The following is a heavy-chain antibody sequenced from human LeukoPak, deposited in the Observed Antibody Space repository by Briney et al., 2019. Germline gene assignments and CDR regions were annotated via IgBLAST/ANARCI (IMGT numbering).Heavy chain of an antibody. CDR3: ARLYRATDAFDI. V-gene: IGHV4-34*01. D-gene: IGHD1-26*01. Sequence: SETLSLTCAVYGGSFSGYYWSWIRQPPGKGLEWIGEINHSGSTYYNPSLKSRVTISVDTSKNQFSLKLSSVTAADTAVYYCARLYRATDAFDIWGQGTMVTVSS. J-gene: IGHJ3*02. CDR1: GGSFSGYY. CDR2: INHSGST.